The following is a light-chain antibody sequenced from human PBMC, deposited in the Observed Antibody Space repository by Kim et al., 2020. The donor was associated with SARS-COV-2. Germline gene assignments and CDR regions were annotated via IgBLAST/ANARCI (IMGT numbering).Light chain of an antibody. J-gene: IGLJ2*01. Sequence: SYELTQPPSVSVSPGQTASITCSGDKLGDKYVCWYQQKPDQSPVLVMYEDNKRPSGIPERFAGSNSGNTATLTISGTQAMDEADYYCQAWDSSTVIFGGG. CDR1: KLGDKY. CDR2: EDN. V-gene: IGLV3-1*01. CDR3: QAWDSSTVI.